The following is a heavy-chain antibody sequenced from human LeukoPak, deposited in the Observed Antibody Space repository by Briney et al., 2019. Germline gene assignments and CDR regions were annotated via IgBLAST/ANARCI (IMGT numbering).Heavy chain of an antibody. D-gene: IGHD6-19*01. CDR1: GFTFSSYA. Sequence: GGSLRLSCAASGFTFSSYAMSWVRQAPGKGLEWVSVIYSGGSTYYADSVKGRFTISRDNAKNSLYLQMNSLRAEDTAVYYCARDAQQWLAYFDYWGQGTLVTVSS. CDR3: ARDAQQWLAYFDY. J-gene: IGHJ4*02. CDR2: IYSGGST. V-gene: IGHV3-66*01.